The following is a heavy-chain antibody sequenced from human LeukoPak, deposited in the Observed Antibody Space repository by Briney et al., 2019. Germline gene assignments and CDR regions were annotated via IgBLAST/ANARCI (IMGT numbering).Heavy chain of an antibody. Sequence: SETLSLTCTVSGGSISSSSYYWGWIRQPPGKGLEWIGSISYSGATYYNPSLKSRRVTISVDTSKNQFSLRLSSVTAADTAVYYCARHQWHYYYYMGVWGKGSTVTVSS. D-gene: IGHD6-19*01. CDR2: ISYSGAT. CDR1: GGSISSSSYY. CDR3: ARHQWHYYYYMGV. V-gene: IGHV4-39*01. J-gene: IGHJ6*03.